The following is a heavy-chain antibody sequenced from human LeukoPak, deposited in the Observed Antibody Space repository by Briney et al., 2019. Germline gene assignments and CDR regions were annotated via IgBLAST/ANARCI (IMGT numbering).Heavy chain of an antibody. D-gene: IGHD3-22*01. V-gene: IGHV1-69*13. CDR2: IIPIFGTA. CDR1: GGTVSSYA. J-gene: IGHJ4*02. Sequence: GASVTVSCTASGGTVSSYAISWVRQAPGQGLEWMGGIIPIFGTANYAQKFQGRVTITADESTSTAYMELSSLRSEDTAVYYCARVPFLNYYDSSGFHRYYFDYWGQGTLVTVSS. CDR3: ARVPFLNYYDSSGFHRYYFDY.